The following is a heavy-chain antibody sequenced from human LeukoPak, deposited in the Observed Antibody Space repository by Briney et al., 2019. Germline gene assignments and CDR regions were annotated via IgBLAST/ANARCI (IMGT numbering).Heavy chain of an antibody. CDR1: GFTVSSNC. D-gene: IGHD3-22*01. CDR3: ARGGYDSSGYYFDY. V-gene: IGHV3-66*01. CDR2: IYSGGST. Sequence: PGGSLRLSCAASGFTVSSNCMSWVRQAPGKGLEWVSVIYSGGSTYYADSVKGRFTISRDNSKNTLYLQMNSLRAEDTAVYYCARGGYDSSGYYFDYWGQGTLVTVSS. J-gene: IGHJ4*02.